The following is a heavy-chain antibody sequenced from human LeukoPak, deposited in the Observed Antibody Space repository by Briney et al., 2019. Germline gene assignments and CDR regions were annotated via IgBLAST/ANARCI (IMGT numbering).Heavy chain of an antibody. D-gene: IGHD5-24*01. CDR1: GYTLTRYG. Sequence: AAVQVSCQASGYTLTRYGISWLRPAPCQGREWMGIINPSGGNKNYPQKFQGRVTMNRETSTSTVYMELSSLRSEDTAVYYCARALHSWLQSHAFDIWGQGTMVTVSS. CDR3: ARALHSWLQSHAFDI. V-gene: IGHV1-46*01. J-gene: IGHJ3*02. CDR2: INPSGGNK.